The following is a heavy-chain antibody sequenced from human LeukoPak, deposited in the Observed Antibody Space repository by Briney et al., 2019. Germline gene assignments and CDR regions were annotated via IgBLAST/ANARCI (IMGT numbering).Heavy chain of an antibody. CDR3: AKDYLGSSGFSYYFDY. D-gene: IGHD3-22*01. J-gene: IGHJ4*02. CDR1: GFSFSSYA. Sequence: PGRSLRLSCAASGFSFSSYAMSWVRQTPGKGLEWVSSISGSGATTYYADSVKGRFTISRDNSRNTLYLQMNSLRAEDTAVYYCAKDYLGSSGFSYYFDYWGQGTLVTVSS. V-gene: IGHV3-23*01. CDR2: ISGSGATT.